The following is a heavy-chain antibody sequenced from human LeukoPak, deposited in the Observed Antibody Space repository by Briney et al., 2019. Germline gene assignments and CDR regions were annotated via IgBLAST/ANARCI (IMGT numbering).Heavy chain of an antibody. J-gene: IGHJ6*03. CDR1: GGSISSSSYY. CDR2: IYYSGST. Sequence: SETLSLTCTVSGGSISSSSYYWGWIRQPPGKELEWIGSIYYSGSTYYNPSLKSRVTISVDTSKNQFSLKLSSVTAADTAVYYCARDVDTVYYYYYMDVWGKGTTVTVSS. V-gene: IGHV4-39*07. CDR3: ARDVDTVYYYYYMDV.